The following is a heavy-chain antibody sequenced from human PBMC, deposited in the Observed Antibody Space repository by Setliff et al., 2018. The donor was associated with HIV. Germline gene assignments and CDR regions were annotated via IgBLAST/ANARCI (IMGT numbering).Heavy chain of an antibody. V-gene: IGHV1-3*01. CDR2: INAGNGDT. CDR3: ARDSGDDYSDYYYYGMDV. J-gene: IGHJ6*02. CDR1: GSTFTNYA. D-gene: IGHD4-4*01. Sequence: ASVQVSCQASGSTFTNYAMHWVRQAPGQRLEWMGWINAGNGDTKYSQKSQGRVTFTWDTSASTAYMELSSLRSEDTALYYCARDSGDDYSDYYYYGMDVWGQGTTVTVSS.